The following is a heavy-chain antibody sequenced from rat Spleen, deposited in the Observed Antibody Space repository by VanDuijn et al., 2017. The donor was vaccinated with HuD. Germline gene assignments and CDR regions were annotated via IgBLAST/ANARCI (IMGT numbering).Heavy chain of an antibody. CDR3: ARRHYGYTDYFDY. D-gene: IGHD1-9*01. J-gene: IGHJ2*01. CDR1: GFTFSDYG. V-gene: IGHV5-29*01. CDR2: ISYDGFNT. Sequence: EVQMVESGGGLVQPGRSLKLSCAASGFTFSDYGMAWVRQAPTKGLEWVATISYDGFNTYYRDSVMGRFTISRDNATSTLSLQMDSLRSEDTATYYCARRHYGYTDYFDYWGQGVMVTVSS.